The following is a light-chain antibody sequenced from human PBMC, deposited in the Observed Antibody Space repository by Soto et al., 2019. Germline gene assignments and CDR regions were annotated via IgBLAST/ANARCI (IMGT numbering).Light chain of an antibody. CDR1: QSVGSNF. Sequence: IVLTQSPGTLSLSPGERATLSCRASQSVGSNFLAWYQQKRGQAPRILIYAASNRASGIPDRFSGSVPGSDFTLTCSRLQPEDFAVYYCQQYGSPPWAFGQGTRVEI. CDR2: AAS. V-gene: IGKV3-20*01. CDR3: QQYGSPPWA. J-gene: IGKJ1*01.